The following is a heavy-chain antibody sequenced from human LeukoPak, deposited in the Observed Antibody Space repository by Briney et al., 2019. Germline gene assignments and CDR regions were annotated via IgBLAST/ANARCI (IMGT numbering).Heavy chain of an antibody. J-gene: IGHJ5*02. CDR3: ARLQGATIGAKWFDP. CDR2: IDWDDDK. D-gene: IGHD4/OR15-4a*01. Sequence: TLSLTCTVSGGSISSYYWSWIRQPPGKALEWLARIDWDDDKFYSTSLKTRLTISKDTSKNQVVLTMTNMDPVDTATYYCARLQGATIGAKWFDPWGQGTLVTVSS. V-gene: IGHV2-70*16. CDR1: GGSISSYYW.